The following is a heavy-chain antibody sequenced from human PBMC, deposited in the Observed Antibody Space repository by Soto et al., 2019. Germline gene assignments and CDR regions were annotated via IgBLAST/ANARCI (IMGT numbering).Heavy chain of an antibody. CDR3: ARVTPKPRYYYYGMDV. CDR1: GGTFISYA. D-gene: IGHD2-15*01. V-gene: IGHV1-69*13. J-gene: IGHJ6*02. Sequence: SVKVSCKASGGTFISYAISLVRQAPGQGLEWIGGIIPIFGTANYAQKFQGRVTITADESTSTAYMELSSLRSEDTAVYYCARVTPKPRYYYYGMDVWGQGTTVTVSS. CDR2: IIPIFGTA.